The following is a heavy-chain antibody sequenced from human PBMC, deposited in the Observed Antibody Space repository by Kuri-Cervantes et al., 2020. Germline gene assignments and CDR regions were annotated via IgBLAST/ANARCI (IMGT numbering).Heavy chain of an antibody. V-gene: IGHV4-61*01. Sequence: LIRSCAVSGYSISSGYYWSWIRQPPGKGLEWIGYIYYSGSTNYNPSLKSRVTISVDTSKNQFSLKLSSVTAADTPVYYCASGSSGWYMNWGQGTLVTVSS. J-gene: IGHJ1*01. CDR3: ASGSSGWYMN. D-gene: IGHD6-19*01. CDR1: GYSISSGYY. CDR2: IYYSGST.